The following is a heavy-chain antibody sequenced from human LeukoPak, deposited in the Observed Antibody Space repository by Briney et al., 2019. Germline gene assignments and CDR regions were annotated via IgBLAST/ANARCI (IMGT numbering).Heavy chain of an antibody. V-gene: IGHV3-23*01. CDR1: GFIFSDYA. Sequence: PGGSLRLSCAASGFIFSDYAMTWVRQIPGKGLEWVSSITGSGRGTQYGDSVKDRFTVSRDNSKNTLYLQMDSLRVEDTALYYCGMDPNGDYIGAFDFWGQGTLVTVSS. J-gene: IGHJ3*01. CDR3: GMDPNGDYIGAFDF. D-gene: IGHD4-17*01. CDR2: ITGSGRGT.